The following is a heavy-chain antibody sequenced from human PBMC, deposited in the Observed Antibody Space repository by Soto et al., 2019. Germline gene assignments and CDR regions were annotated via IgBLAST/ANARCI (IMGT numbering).Heavy chain of an antibody. CDR2: IYHSGST. CDR3: ARVSNGGYGDYSIDY. V-gene: IGHV4-4*02. CDR1: SGSISSSNW. Sequence: SETLSLTCAVSSGSISSSNWWSWVRQPPGKGLEWIGEIYHSGSTNYNPSLKSRVTISVDKSKNQFSLKLSSVTAADTAVYYCARVSNGGYGDYSIDYWGQGTLVTVSS. J-gene: IGHJ4*02. D-gene: IGHD4-17*01.